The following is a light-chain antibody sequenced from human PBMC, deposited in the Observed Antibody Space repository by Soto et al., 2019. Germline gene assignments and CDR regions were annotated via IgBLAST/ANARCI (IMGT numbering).Light chain of an antibody. CDR1: SSNIGAGYD. CDR3: QSYDSSLTDVV. CDR2: SNI. Sequence: QSVLTQPPSVSGAPGQRVTISCTGSSSNIGAGYDVHWYQQLPGTAPKLLTYSNINRPSGVPDRFSDSKSDTSASLAITGLQAEDEADYYCQSYDSSLTDVVFGAGTKLTVL. J-gene: IGLJ2*01. V-gene: IGLV1-40*01.